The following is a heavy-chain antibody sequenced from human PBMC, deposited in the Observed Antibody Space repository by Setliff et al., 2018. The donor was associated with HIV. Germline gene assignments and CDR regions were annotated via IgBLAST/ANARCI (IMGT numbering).Heavy chain of an antibody. CDR2: IYYSGST. CDR3: AREVAVAGFDY. V-gene: IGHV4-59*11. J-gene: IGHJ4*02. CDR1: SGYMSGHF. Sequence: SETLSLTCTVSSGYMSGHFWTWIRQTPGEGLEWIGSIYYSGSTNYNPSLKSRVTISVDTSKNQFSLKLSSVTAADTAVYYCAREVAVAGFDYWGQGTLVTVSS. D-gene: IGHD6-19*01.